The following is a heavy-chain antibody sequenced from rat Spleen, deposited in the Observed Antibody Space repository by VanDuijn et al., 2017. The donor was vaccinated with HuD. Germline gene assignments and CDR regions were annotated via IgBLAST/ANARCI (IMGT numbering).Heavy chain of an antibody. CDR2: ISPYGDDT. Sequence: EVQVVESGGGLVQPGRSLKLSCAVSGFTFSYYGINWIRQAPTRGLEWVAFISPYGDDTYYRDSVKGRFTVSRDNAKNTQYLQMDSLRSEDTATYYCARQDYTTTYYYYFDYWGQGVMVTVSS. CDR1: GFTFSYYG. CDR3: ARQDYTTTYYYYFDY. D-gene: IGHD1-6*01. V-gene: IGHV5S13*01. J-gene: IGHJ2*01.